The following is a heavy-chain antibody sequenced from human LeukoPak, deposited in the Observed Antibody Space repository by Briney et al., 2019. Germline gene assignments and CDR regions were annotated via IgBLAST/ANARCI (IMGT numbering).Heavy chain of an antibody. J-gene: IGHJ5*02. CDR2: IYYSGST. Sequence: SETLSLTCTVSGGSISSSSYYWGWIRQPPGKGLEWIGSIYYSGSTYYNPSLKSRVTISVDTSKNQFSLKLSSVTAADTAVYYCATSRRYSSRWYHTWFDPWGQGTLVTVSS. V-gene: IGHV4-39*01. CDR3: ATSRRYSSRWYHTWFDP. D-gene: IGHD6-13*01. CDR1: GGSISSSSYY.